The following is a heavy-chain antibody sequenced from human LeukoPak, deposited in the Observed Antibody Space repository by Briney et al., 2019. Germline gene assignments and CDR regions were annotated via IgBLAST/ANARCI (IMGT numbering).Heavy chain of an antibody. CDR1: GFTFSSYA. D-gene: IGHD6-19*01. CDR2: ISYDGSKK. Sequence: PGGSLRLSCAASGFTFSSYAMHWVRQAPGKGLEWVAVISYDGSKKYYADSVKGRFTISRDNSKNTLYLQMNSLRAEDTAVYYCARDRFLYSSGWDLDYWGQGTLVTVSS. CDR3: ARDRFLYSSGWDLDY. J-gene: IGHJ4*02. V-gene: IGHV3-30*04.